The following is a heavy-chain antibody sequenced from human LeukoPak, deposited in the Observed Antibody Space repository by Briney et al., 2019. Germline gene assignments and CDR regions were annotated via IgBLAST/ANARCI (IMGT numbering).Heavy chain of an antibody. Sequence: GGSLRLSCAASGFTFSSFGMHWVRQAPGKGLEWVAVISYDGSNKYYADSVKGRFTISRDNSKSTLYLQMHSLKTEDTAVYYCAKDGTGDYDTTGYYLLGHFRCWGQGTLVTVSS. J-gene: IGHJ1*01. CDR3: AKDGTGDYDTTGYYLLGHFRC. CDR2: ISYDGSNK. CDR1: GFTFSSFG. V-gene: IGHV3-30*18. D-gene: IGHD3-22*01.